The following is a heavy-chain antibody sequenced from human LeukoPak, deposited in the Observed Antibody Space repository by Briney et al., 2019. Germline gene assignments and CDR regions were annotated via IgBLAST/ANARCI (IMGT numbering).Heavy chain of an antibody. CDR1: GFTFSSYS. Sequence: GGSLRLSCAASGFTFSSYSMNWVRQAPGKGLEWVSVIYSGGSTYYADSVKGRFTISRDNSKNTLYLQMNSLRAEDTAVYYCARDLLFGENYYYGMDVWGQGTTVTVSS. D-gene: IGHD3-10*02. V-gene: IGHV3-53*01. CDR2: IYSGGST. CDR3: ARDLLFGENYYYGMDV. J-gene: IGHJ6*02.